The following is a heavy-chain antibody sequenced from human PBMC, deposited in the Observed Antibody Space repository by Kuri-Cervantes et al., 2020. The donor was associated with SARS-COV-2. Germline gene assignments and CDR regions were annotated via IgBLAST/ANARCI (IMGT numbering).Heavy chain of an antibody. Sequence: SETLSLTCTVSGDSISGGDYNWSWIRQAPGKGLEWIGNIYYSGITHYASSLKSRVTMSIDTSKNEFSLELRSVTAADTAVYFCARGGVYFGSTTFSNYPDYWGQGTLVTVSS. CDR1: GDSISGGDYN. D-gene: IGHD3-10*01. J-gene: IGHJ4*02. CDR2: IYYSGIT. CDR3: ARGGVYFGSTTFSNYPDY. V-gene: IGHV4-30-4*01.